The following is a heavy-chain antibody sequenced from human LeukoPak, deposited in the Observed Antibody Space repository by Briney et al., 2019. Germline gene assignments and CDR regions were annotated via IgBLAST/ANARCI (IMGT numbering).Heavy chain of an antibody. CDR2: IYYSGST. D-gene: IGHD2-2*01. V-gene: IGHV4-39*01. CDR3: ARLHRHCNSTSCSDY. J-gene: IGHJ4*02. Sequence: SETLSLTCTVSGGSISSSSYYWGWIRQPPGKGLEWIGSIYYSGSTYYNPSLKSRVTISVDTSKNQFSLKLSSVTAADTAVYYCARLHRHCNSTSCSDYWGQGTLVTVSS. CDR1: GGSISSSSYY.